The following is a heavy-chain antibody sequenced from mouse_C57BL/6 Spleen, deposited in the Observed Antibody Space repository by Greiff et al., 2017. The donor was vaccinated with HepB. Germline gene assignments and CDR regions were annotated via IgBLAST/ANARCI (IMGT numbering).Heavy chain of an antibody. D-gene: IGHD1-1*01. CDR2: IRLKSDNYAT. Sequence: EVMLVESGGGLVQPGGSMKLSCVASGFTFSNYWMNWVRQSPEKGLEWVAQIRLKSDNYATHYAESVKGRFTISRDDSKSSVYLQMNNLRAEDTGIYYCTEGSPLYWYFDVWGTGTTVTVSS. CDR3: TEGSPLYWYFDV. CDR1: GFTFSNYW. J-gene: IGHJ1*03. V-gene: IGHV6-3*01.